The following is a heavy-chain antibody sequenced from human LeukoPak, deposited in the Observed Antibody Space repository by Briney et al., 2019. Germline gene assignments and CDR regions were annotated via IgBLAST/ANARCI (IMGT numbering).Heavy chain of an antibody. CDR1: GFTFSRYW. CDR2: IKQDGSEK. CDR3: ARDIVVVPAAAFDP. D-gene: IGHD2-2*01. V-gene: IGHV3-7*04. J-gene: IGHJ5*02. Sequence: GGSLRLSCAASGFTFSRYWMSWGRQAPGKGLEWVANIKQDGSEKYYADSVNGRFTISRDNAKNPLYVQMNSLRAEDTAVYYCARDIVVVPAAAFDPWGQEHVDPVSS.